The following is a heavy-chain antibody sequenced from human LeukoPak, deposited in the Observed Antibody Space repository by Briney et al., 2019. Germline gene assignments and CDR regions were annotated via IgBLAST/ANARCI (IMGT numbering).Heavy chain of an antibody. CDR1: GGSISSSNW. D-gene: IGHD3-22*01. J-gene: IGHJ3*02. CDR2: IYRSGST. Sequence: SETLSLTCAVSGGSISSSNWWSWVHQPPGKGLEWIGEIYRSGSTNYNPSLKSRVTISVDKSKNQFSLKLSSVTAADTAVYYCARVDDSSGYYSAFDIWGQGTMVTVSS. V-gene: IGHV4-4*02. CDR3: ARVDDSSGYYSAFDI.